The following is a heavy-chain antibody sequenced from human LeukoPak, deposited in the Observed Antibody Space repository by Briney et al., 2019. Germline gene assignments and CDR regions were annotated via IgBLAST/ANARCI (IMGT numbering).Heavy chain of an antibody. CDR2: ISSNGGNT. CDR1: GFTFSSYA. D-gene: IGHD3-3*01. V-gene: IGHV3-64*01. J-gene: IGHJ4*02. CDR3: ARGYDFWCGYWSHSDY. Sequence: PGGSLRLSCAASGFTFSSYAMHWVRQAPGKGLEYVSSISSNGGNTYYANSVKGRFTISRDNSKNTLYLQMGSLTAEDMAVYYCARGYDFWCGYWSHSDYWGQGTLVTVSS.